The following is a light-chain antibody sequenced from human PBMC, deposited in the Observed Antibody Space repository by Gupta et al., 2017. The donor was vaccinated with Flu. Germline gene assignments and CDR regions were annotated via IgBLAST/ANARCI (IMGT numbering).Light chain of an antibody. Sequence: QSALNQPASGSGSSGQSITISCTGTSSEIGGSEYVSWYPQPPGKAPKLMIYEVSNRPSGVSTRSAGSKSGNPASLTISGLQAEDEADYYSSSYTSSSTCVFGGGTKLTVL. CDR2: EVS. CDR3: SSYTSSSTCV. CDR1: SSEIGGSEY. J-gene: IGLJ2*01. V-gene: IGLV2-14*01.